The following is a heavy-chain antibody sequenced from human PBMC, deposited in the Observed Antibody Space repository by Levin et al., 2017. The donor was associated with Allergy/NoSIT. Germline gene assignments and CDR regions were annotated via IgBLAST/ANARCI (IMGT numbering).Heavy chain of an antibody. J-gene: IGHJ4*02. CDR1: GFPFSSYA. V-gene: IGHV3-23*01. CDR2: ISGSGGST. CDR3: AKGMYVVWFGESRTRVY. Sequence: PGGSLRLSCAGSGFPFSSYAMSWVRQAPGKGLEWVSAISGSGGSTYYADSVKGRFTISRDNSKNTLSLQMNSLRAEDTAVYYCAKGMYVVWFGESRTRVYRGQGTLVTVSS. D-gene: IGHD3-10*01.